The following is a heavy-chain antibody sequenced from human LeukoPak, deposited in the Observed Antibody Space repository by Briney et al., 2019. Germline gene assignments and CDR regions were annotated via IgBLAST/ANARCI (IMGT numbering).Heavy chain of an antibody. V-gene: IGHV3-30-3*01. Sequence: PGGSLRLSCAASGFTFSSYAMHWVRQAPGKGLEWVAVISYDGSNKHYADSVKGRFTISRDNSKNTLYLQMNSLRAEDTAVYYCARGLTILAPVDYWGQGTLVTVSS. CDR1: GFTFSSYA. D-gene: IGHD3-3*01. CDR2: ISYDGSNK. J-gene: IGHJ4*02. CDR3: ARGLTILAPVDY.